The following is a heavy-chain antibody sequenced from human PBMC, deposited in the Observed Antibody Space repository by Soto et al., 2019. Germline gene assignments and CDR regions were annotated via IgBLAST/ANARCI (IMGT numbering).Heavy chain of an antibody. V-gene: IGHV6-1*01. D-gene: IGHD6-6*01. CDR3: ARDGYSSSSRESGAFDY. J-gene: IGHJ4*02. CDR2: TYYRSKWYN. CDR1: GDSVPSNSAA. Sequence: SQTLSLTCVISGDSVPSNSAAWNWIRQSPSRGLEWLGRTYYRSKWYNDYAVSVKSRITINPDTSKNQFSLQLNSVTPEDTAVYYCARDGYSSSSRESGAFDYWGQGTLVTVSS.